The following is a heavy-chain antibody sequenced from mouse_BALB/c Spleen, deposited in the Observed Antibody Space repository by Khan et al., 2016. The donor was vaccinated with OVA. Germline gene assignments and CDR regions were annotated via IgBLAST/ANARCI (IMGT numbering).Heavy chain of an antibody. CDR2: INPSTGYT. CDR3: DSRGLRWVFDD. CDR1: GYTFINYL. D-gene: IGHD1-1*01. Sequence: QVRLQQSGPELAKPGASVKMSCKASGYTFINYLILWVKQRPGQGLEWIGYINPSTGYTEYNQNFKDKATLTADKSSSTAYMQLSSLTSEVSAVYYCDSRGLRWVFDDWGQGTTLTVSS. V-gene: IGHV1-4*01. J-gene: IGHJ2*01.